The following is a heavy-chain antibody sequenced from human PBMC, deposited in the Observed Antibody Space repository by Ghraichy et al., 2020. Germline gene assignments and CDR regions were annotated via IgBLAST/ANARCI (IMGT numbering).Heavy chain of an antibody. CDR2: INHSGIT. CDR3: ARGLFTYASSPHLFDY. V-gene: IGHV4-34*01. CDR1: GGTFRGYY. J-gene: IGHJ4*02. Sequence: SETLSLTCVVYGGTFRGYYWSWIRQPPGKGLEYIGEINHSGITIYNPSLKSRVTMSVDSSKNQFSLNLTSVTAADTAVYFCARGLFTYASSPHLFDYWGQGALVTVSS. D-gene: IGHD2-2*01.